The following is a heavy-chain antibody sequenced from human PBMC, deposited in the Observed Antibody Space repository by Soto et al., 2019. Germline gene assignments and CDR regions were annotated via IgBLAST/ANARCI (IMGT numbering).Heavy chain of an antibody. Sequence: GGSLRLPCEASGFTFSSYAMGWVRQGPGKGLEWADEVSIGGSTHYADSVRGRFTISRDNSKNTLSLQMNSLTAEDTAVSISGWRRVAGGHFDYWCHGALFTVSS. J-gene: IGHJ4*01. CDR1: GFTFSSYA. CDR2: VSIGGST. V-gene: IGHV3-23*01. D-gene: IGHD1-26*01. CDR3: GWRRVAGGHFDY.